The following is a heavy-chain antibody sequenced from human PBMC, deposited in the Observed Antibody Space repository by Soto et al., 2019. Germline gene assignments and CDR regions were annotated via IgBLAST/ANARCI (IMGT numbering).Heavy chain of an antibody. D-gene: IGHD3-22*01. J-gene: IGHJ4*02. CDR1: GFTFSSYW. CDR3: ASRASYYDSSGYFDY. V-gene: IGHV3-74*01. Sequence: GGSLRLSCAASGFTFSSYWMHWVRQAPGKGLVWVSRINSDGSSTSYADSVKGRFTISRDNAKNTPYLQMNSLRAEDTAVYYCASRASYYDSSGYFDYWGQGTLVSVSS. CDR2: INSDGSST.